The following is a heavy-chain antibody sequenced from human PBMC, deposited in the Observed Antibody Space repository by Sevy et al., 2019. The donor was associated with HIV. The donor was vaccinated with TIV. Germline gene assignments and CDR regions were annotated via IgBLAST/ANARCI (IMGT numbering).Heavy chain of an antibody. D-gene: IGHD3-16*01. CDR2: VNVDGTIT. Sequence: GGSLRLSCAASGFTFSSYWMHWVRQAPGKGLVWVALVNVDGTITYNADSVKGRFTISRDNAKNTLYLQMNSLRVDDTAVYFCVRDQRGPSNAFDMWGQGTLVTVSS. J-gene: IGHJ3*02. CDR3: VRDQRGPSNAFDM. CDR1: GFTFSSYW. V-gene: IGHV3-74*01.